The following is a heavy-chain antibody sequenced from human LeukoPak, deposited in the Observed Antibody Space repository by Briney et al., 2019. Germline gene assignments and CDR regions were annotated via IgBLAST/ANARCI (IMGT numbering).Heavy chain of an antibody. J-gene: IGHJ4*02. V-gene: IGHV3-23*01. D-gene: IGHD2-21*02. CDR2: ISGSGGST. CDR3: AKDPYCGGDCYYFDY. CDR1: GFTFSSYA. Sequence: GGSLRLSCAASGFTFSSYAMSWVRQAPGKGLEWVPAISGSGGSTYYADSVKGRFTISRDNSKNTLYLQMNSLGAEDTAVYYCAKDPYCGGDCYYFDYWGQGTLVTVSS.